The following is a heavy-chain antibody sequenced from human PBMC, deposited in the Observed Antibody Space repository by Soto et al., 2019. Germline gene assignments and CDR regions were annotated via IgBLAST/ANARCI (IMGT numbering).Heavy chain of an antibody. CDR1: GGTFSSYA. D-gene: IGHD3-22*01. CDR2: IIPIFGTA. CDR3: ARGYYYDSSGRGYYYYYGMDV. V-gene: IGHV1-69*01. Sequence: QVQLVQSGAEVKKPGSSVKVSCKASGGTFSSYAISWVRQAPGQGLEWMGGIIPIFGTANYAQKFQGRVTITADESSSTAYMELSSLRSEDTAVYYCARGYYYDSSGRGYYYYYGMDVWGQGTTVTVSS. J-gene: IGHJ6*02.